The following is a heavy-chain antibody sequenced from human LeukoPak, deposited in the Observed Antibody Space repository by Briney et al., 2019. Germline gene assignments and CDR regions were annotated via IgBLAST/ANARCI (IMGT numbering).Heavy chain of an antibody. V-gene: IGHV1-69*04. CDR1: RGTFSSYA. D-gene: IGHD2-8*01. Sequence: SVKASCKASRGTFSSYAISWVRQAPGQGLEWMGRIIPILGIANYAQKFQGRVTITADKSTSTAYMELSSLRSEDTAVYYCAILISVYGLYFDYWGQGTLVTVSS. CDR3: AILISVYGLYFDY. CDR2: IIPILGIA. J-gene: IGHJ4*02.